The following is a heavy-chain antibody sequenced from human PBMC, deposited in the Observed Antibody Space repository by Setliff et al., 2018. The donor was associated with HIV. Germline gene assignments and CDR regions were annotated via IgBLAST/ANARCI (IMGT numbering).Heavy chain of an antibody. V-gene: IGHV4-4*09. CDR2: IFSSGST. D-gene: IGHD3-10*01. CDR3: ARRIDDSGSFPDKNWFDT. Sequence: KSSETLSLTCTVSGDFISSYSWNWIRQSPEGGLEWIGFIFSSGSTKYNPSLQSRVTMSIDTSKNQFSLRLTSVTAADTAVYYCARRIDDSGSFPDKNWFDTWGQGSLVTVSS. CDR1: GDFISSYS. J-gene: IGHJ5*02.